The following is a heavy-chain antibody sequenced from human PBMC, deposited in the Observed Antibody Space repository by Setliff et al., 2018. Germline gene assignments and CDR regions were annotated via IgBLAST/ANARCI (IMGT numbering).Heavy chain of an antibody. Sequence: GVLRLSCAASGFTFDDYAMSWVRQAPGKGLEWVADIKQDGSTKYYLDSVKGRFTISRDNAKRSLYLQMNGLRADDTGVYYCVRDDADNYDAFDNWGQGTLVTVSS. D-gene: IGHD3-22*01. CDR1: GFTFDDYA. J-gene: IGHJ3*02. CDR2: IKQDGSTK. CDR3: VRDDADNYDAFDN. V-gene: IGHV3-7*01.